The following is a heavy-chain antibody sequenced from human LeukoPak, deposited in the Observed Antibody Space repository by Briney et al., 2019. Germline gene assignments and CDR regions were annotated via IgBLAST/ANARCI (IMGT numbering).Heavy chain of an antibody. CDR2: ISAYNGNT. CDR3: ATEPLAGFRYFDWPA. Sequence: ASVKVSCKASGYTFTSYGISWVRQAPGQGLEWMGWISAYNGNTHYAQKFQGRVTMTEDTSTDTAYMELSSLRSDDTAVYYCATEPLAGFRYFDWPAWGQGTLVTVSS. D-gene: IGHD3-9*01. CDR1: GYTFTSYG. J-gene: IGHJ5*02. V-gene: IGHV1-18*01.